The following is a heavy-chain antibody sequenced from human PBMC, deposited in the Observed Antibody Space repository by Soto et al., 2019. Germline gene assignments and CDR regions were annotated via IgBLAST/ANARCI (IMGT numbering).Heavy chain of an antibody. Sequence: PGGSLRLSCAASGFTFSSYALSWVRQAPGKGLQWVSVITGTGDSTYYADSVKGRFTISRDNSENTVYLQMNSLRADDTAVYYCARTLIYTSGWYDYWGQGTLVTVSS. V-gene: IGHV3-23*01. CDR1: GFTFSSYA. J-gene: IGHJ4*02. CDR2: ITGTGDST. CDR3: ARTLIYTSGWYDY. D-gene: IGHD6-19*01.